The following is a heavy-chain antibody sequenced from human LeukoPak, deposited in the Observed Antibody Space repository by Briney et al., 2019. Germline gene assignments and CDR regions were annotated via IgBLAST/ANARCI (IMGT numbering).Heavy chain of an antibody. CDR3: ASERVGATIFRALGYFDL. J-gene: IGHJ2*01. CDR2: IYHSGST. CDR1: GGSISSGGYY. V-gene: IGHV4-30-2*01. D-gene: IGHD1-26*01. Sequence: SETLSLTCTVSGGSISSGGYYWSWIRQPPGKGLEWIGYIYHSGSTYYNPSLKSRVTISVDRSKNQFSLKLSSVTAADTAVYYCASERVGATIFRALGYFDLWGRGTLVTVSS.